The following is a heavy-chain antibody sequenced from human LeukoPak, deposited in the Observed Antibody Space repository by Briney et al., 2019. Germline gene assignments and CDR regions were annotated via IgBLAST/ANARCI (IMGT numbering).Heavy chain of an antibody. CDR2: INPNSGGT. CDR3: ARVRDYGDFDY. Sequence: GASVNVSCKASGYTFTGYYMHWVRQAPGQGLEWMGRINPNSGGTNYAQKFQGRVTMTRDTCISTAYMELSRLRSDDTAVYYCARVRDYGDFDYWGQGTLVTVSS. J-gene: IGHJ4*02. D-gene: IGHD4-17*01. CDR1: GYTFTGYY. V-gene: IGHV1-2*06.